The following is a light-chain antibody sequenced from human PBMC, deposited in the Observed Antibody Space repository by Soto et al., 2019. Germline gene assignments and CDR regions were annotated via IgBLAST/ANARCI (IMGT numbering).Light chain of an antibody. CDR3: QQHSHWPPWT. CDR1: ENVRTF. CDR2: GAS. Sequence: EVVLTQSPATLSLSPGERATLSCRASENVRTFVDWYQQKPGQAPRLLIYGASNRATGIPARFSGSGSGTDFSLTISNLVPEDFAVYYCQQHSHWPPWTFGQGTRVEIQ. J-gene: IGKJ1*01. V-gene: IGKV3-11*01.